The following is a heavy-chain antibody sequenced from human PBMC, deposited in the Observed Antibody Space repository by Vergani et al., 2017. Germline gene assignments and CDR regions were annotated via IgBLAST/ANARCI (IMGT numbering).Heavy chain of an antibody. V-gene: IGHV3-23*01. J-gene: IGHJ5*02. Sequence: EVQLLESGGGLVQPGGSLRLSCAASGFTFSSYAMSWVRQAPEKGLEWVSTISGSGGSTYYADSVKGRFTISRDNFKNTLYLQMISLRAEDTAVYYCAKGEPTYYYDSSGSSNWFDPWGQGTLVTVSS. D-gene: IGHD3-22*01. CDR3: AKGEPTYYYDSSGSSNWFDP. CDR2: ISGSGGST. CDR1: GFTFSSYA.